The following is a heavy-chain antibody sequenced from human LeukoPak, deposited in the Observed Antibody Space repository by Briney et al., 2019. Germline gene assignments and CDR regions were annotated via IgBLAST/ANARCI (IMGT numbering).Heavy chain of an antibody. CDR2: IKQDGSAR. V-gene: IGHV3-7*01. J-gene: IGHJ5*02. Sequence: QPGGSLRLSCAASGFTFTTSWMHWVRQAPGKGLEWLANIKQDGSARNYVDSVKGRFTISRDNAKNSLYLRMDSLRVEDTAIYYSASLKEKSWGQGTLVTVSS. CDR1: GFTFTTSW. CDR3: ASLKEKS.